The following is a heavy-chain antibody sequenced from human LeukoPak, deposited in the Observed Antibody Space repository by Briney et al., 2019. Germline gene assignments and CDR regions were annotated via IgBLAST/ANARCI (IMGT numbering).Heavy chain of an antibody. CDR1: GFTFSSYG. CDR2: IRYDGSNK. Sequence: GGSLRLSCAASGFTFSSYGMHWVRQAPGKGLEWVAFIRYDGSNKYYADSVKGRFTISRDNSKNTLYLQMNSLRAEDTAVYYCAKDPYSSGWYDYYYYYMDVWGKGTTVTISS. D-gene: IGHD6-19*01. V-gene: IGHV3-30*02. J-gene: IGHJ6*03. CDR3: AKDPYSSGWYDYYYYYMDV.